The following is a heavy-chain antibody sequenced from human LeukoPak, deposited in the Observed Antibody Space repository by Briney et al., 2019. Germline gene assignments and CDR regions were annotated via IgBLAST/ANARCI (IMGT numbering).Heavy chain of an antibody. CDR1: GGSFSGHY. D-gene: IGHD1-14*01. CDR2: INHGGVT. CDR3: ARGRNWQTFYHYYRDV. J-gene: IGHJ6*03. Sequence: NPSETLSLTCGVSGGSFSGHYWTWLRQTPGKGLEWMGEINHGGVTNYNPSLKSRVSISVDTSTNEISLNMSSVTAADTGIYYCARGRNWQTFYHYYRDVWGKGATVTVS. V-gene: IGHV4-34*01.